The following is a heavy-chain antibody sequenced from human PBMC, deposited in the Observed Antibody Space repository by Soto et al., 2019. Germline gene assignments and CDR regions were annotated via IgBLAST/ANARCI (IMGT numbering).Heavy chain of an antibody. CDR2: ISGSGGST. Sequence: TGGSLRLSCAASGFTFSSYAMSWVRQAPGKGLEWVSAISGSGGSTYYADSVKGRFTISRDNSKNSLYLQMNSLRAEDTALYYCAKDQRLSDGYSKWALDYWGQGTLVTVSS. D-gene: IGHD2-15*01. CDR3: AKDQRLSDGYSKWALDY. V-gene: IGHV3-23*01. CDR1: GFTFSSYA. J-gene: IGHJ4*02.